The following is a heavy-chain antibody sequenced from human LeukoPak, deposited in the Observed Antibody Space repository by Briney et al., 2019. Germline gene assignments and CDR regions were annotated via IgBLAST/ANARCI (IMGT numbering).Heavy chain of an antibody. CDR3: ARGLNSYYDFWSGSNWFDP. D-gene: IGHD3-3*01. J-gene: IGHJ5*02. V-gene: IGHV1-69*04. Sequence: SVKVSCKASGGTFSSYAISWVRQAPGQGLEWMGRIIPILGIANYAQKFQGRVTITADKSTSTVYMELSSLRSEDSAVYYCARGLNSYYDFWSGSNWFDPWGQGTLVTVSS. CDR2: IIPILGIA. CDR1: GGTFSSYA.